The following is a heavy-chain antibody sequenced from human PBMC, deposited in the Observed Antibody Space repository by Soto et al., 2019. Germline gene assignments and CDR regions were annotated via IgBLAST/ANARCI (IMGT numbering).Heavy chain of an antibody. J-gene: IGHJ3*01. CDR2: ISPNGDST. CDR3: AKVRLTDYLRYAPHL. V-gene: IGHV3-23*01. CDR1: GFTFNNYA. Sequence: EVQLLESGGGLVPPGGYLRLACAASGFTFNNYAMNWVRQAPGRGLAGVSIISPNGDSTYYADSVKGRFTISRDNSQNTVCLQLNRLRAEDTSIYFCAKVRLTDYLRYAPHLWGQGTLVTVSS. D-gene: IGHD2-8*01.